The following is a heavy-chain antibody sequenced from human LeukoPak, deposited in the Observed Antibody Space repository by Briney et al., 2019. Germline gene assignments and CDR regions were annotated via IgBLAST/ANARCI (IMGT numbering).Heavy chain of an antibody. D-gene: IGHD3-22*01. V-gene: IGHV3-23*01. CDR3: AKDGDHHETGVYYNYFDS. Sequence: GGSLRLSCAAPGFTLRSYAMSWVRQAPGEGLEWVSGVSSGGGNTYYADSVKGRFTISRDTSKNTLSLQMNSLRAEDTAVYYCAKDGDHHETGVYYNYFDSWGQGTLVTVSS. CDR2: VSSGGGNT. J-gene: IGHJ4*02. CDR1: GFTLRSYA.